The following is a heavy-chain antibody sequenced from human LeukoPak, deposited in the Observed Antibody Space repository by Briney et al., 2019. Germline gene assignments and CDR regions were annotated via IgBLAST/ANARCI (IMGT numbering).Heavy chain of an antibody. CDR1: GYSISSGYY. CDR2: IYYSGST. Sequence: RTSETLSLTCTVSGYSISSGYYWGWIRQPPGKGLEWIGSIYYSGSTYYNPSLKSRVTISVDTSKNQFSLKLSSVTAADTAVYYCARDLRDGYNYQFDYWGQGTLVTVSS. V-gene: IGHV4-38-2*02. J-gene: IGHJ4*02. D-gene: IGHD5-24*01. CDR3: ARDLRDGYNYQFDY.